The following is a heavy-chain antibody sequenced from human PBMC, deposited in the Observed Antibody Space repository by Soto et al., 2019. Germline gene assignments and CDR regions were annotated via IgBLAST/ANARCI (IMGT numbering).Heavy chain of an antibody. Sequence: PSETLSLTCTVSVGSMNAHFWSWIRQSAGKGLEWIGHIYISGTTMYNPSLKSRVTMSVDPPKNQLSLKLTSVTAADTAVYYCARINGGSPDFWGQGTLVTVS. CDR1: VGSMNAHF. CDR2: IYISGTT. J-gene: IGHJ4*02. D-gene: IGHD2-15*01. CDR3: ARINGGSPDF. V-gene: IGHV4-4*07.